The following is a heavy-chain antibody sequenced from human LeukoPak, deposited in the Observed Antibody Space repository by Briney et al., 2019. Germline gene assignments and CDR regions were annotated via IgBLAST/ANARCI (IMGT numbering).Heavy chain of an antibody. D-gene: IGHD3-22*01. J-gene: IGHJ6*02. V-gene: IGHV1-18*01. CDR2: ISAYNGNT. CDR3: ARSGTGGYDSSGYYRLYYYGMDV. Sequence: ASVKVSCKASGYTFTSYGISWVRQAPGQGLEWMGWISAYNGNTNYAQKLQGRVTMTTDTSTSTAYMELRSLRSDDTAVYYCARSGTGGYDSSGYYRLYYYGMDVWGQGTTVTVSS. CDR1: GYTFTSYG.